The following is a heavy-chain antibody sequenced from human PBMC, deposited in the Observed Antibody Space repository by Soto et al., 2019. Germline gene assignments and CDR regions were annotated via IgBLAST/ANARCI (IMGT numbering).Heavy chain of an antibody. CDR3: AKDHEGYSYEHGYFDY. D-gene: IGHD5-18*01. Sequence: GGSLRLSCAASGFTFSSYGMHWVRQAPGKGLEWVAVISYDGSNKYYADSVKGRFTISRDNSKNTLYLQMNSLRAEDTAVYYCAKDHEGYSYEHGYFDYWGQGTLVTVS. J-gene: IGHJ4*02. V-gene: IGHV3-30*18. CDR2: ISYDGSNK. CDR1: GFTFSSYG.